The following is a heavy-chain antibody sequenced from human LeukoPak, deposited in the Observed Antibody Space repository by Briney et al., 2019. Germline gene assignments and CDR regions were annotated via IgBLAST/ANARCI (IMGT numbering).Heavy chain of an antibody. CDR2: IIPIFGTA. J-gene: IGHJ4*02. CDR1: GGIFSSYA. V-gene: IGHV1-69*06. CDR3: ASLGYCSSTSCYPRGDYGLF. Sequence: SVKVSCKASGGIFSSYAISWVRQAPGQGLEWMGGIIPIFGTANYTQKFQGRVTITAGKSTSTAYMELSSLRSEDTAVYYCASLGYCSSTSCYPRGDYGLFWGQGTLVTVSS. D-gene: IGHD2-2*01.